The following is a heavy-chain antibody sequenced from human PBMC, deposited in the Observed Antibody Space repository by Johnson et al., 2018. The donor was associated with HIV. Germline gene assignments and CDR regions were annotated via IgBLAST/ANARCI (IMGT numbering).Heavy chain of an antibody. CDR3: TTHSSSWADAFDV. J-gene: IGHJ3*01. Sequence: VQLVESGGGLVQPGGSRRLSCAVSGFTVSSNYMSWVRQAPGKGLEWVSVIYSGGSTYYADSVKGRFTISRDNSKNTLYLQMNSLRAEDTAVYYCTTHSSSWADAFDVWGQGTMVTVSS. D-gene: IGHD6-13*01. CDR1: GFTVSSNY. CDR2: IYSGGST. V-gene: IGHV3-66*01.